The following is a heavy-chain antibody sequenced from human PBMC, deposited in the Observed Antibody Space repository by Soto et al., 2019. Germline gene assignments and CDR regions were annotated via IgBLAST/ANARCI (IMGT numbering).Heavy chain of an antibody. J-gene: IGHJ4*02. V-gene: IGHV1-69*13. D-gene: IGHD5-18*01. CDR1: GGTLSSYA. CDR2: IIPIFGTA. Sequence: SVKVSCKASGGTLSSYAISWVRQAPGQGLEWMGGIIPIFGTANYAQKFQGRVTITADESTSTAYMELSSLGSEDTAVYYCASCRRAPDTAMGYFGYWGQGTLVTVSS. CDR3: ASCRRAPDTAMGYFGY.